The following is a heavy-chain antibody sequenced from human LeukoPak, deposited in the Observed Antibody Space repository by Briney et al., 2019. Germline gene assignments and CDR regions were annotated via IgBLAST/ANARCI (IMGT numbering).Heavy chain of an antibody. D-gene: IGHD4-17*01. J-gene: IGHJ4*02. Sequence: GRSLRLSCAASGFTFDDYAMHWVRQAPGKGLEWVSGISWNSGSIGYADSVKGRFTISRDNAKNSLYLQMNSLRAEDTALYYCAKGLHDYGDYGCDYWGQGTLVTVSS. CDR1: GFTFDDYA. V-gene: IGHV3-9*01. CDR3: AKGLHDYGDYGCDY. CDR2: ISWNSGSI.